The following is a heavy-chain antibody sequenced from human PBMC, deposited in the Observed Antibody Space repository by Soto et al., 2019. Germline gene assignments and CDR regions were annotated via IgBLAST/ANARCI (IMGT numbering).Heavy chain of an antibody. V-gene: IGHV4-59*01. J-gene: IGHJ4*02. Sequence: SETLSLTCSVSGGSISGSYWSWIRQSPGKGLEWLGYVYYTGSTNYSPSLRSRVSISVDTSKNEFSLRLSSVTAADAAVYFCARSVAVPGAHIDYWGQGTQVTVSS. CDR1: GGSISGSY. CDR2: VYYTGST. CDR3: ARSVAVPGAHIDY. D-gene: IGHD6-19*01.